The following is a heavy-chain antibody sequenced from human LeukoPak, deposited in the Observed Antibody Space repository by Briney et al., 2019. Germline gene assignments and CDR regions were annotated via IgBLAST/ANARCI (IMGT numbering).Heavy chain of an antibody. J-gene: IGHJ4*02. CDR2: TYYRSKSYN. CDR3: ARAGQLVGLVDY. Sequence: PSQTLSLTCALSGDSFSSNSAAWNWIRQSPSRGLEWLGRTYYRSKSYNDYAVSVKSRITINPDTSKNQFSLQLNSVTPEDTAVYYCARAGQLVGLVDYWGQGTLVTVSS. V-gene: IGHV6-1*01. CDR1: GDSFSSNSAA. D-gene: IGHD6-13*01.